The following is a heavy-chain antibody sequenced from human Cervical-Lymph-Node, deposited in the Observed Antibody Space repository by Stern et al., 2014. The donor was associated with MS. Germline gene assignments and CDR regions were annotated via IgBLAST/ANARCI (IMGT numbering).Heavy chain of an antibody. CDR2: IIPMFGIA. V-gene: IGHV1-69*01. D-gene: IGHD3-16*02. CDR1: GGTFSSYT. Sequence: VQLVESGAEVKKPGSSVKVSCKASGGTFSSYTIGWGRQAPGQGLEWMGGIIPMFGIANYAEKFQGRVTITADESTSTAYMDLSTLRSEDTAVYYCARATSDYIWGSYRYLDYWGQGTQVTVSS. J-gene: IGHJ4*02. CDR3: ARATSDYIWGSYRYLDY.